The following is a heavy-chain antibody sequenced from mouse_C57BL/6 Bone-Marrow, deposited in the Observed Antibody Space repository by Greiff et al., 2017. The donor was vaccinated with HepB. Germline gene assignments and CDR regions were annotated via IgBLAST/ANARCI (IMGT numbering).Heavy chain of an antibody. Sequence: DVQLVESGGGLVQPGGSLKLSCAASGFTFSDYGMAWVRQAPRKGPEWVAFISNLAYSIYYADTVTGRFTISRENAKNTLYLEMSSLRSEDTAMYYCARLGEGSSYGWFAYWGQGTLVTVSA. CDR3: ARLGEGSSYGWFAY. V-gene: IGHV5-15*01. J-gene: IGHJ3*01. D-gene: IGHD1-1*01. CDR1: GFTFSDYG. CDR2: ISNLAYSI.